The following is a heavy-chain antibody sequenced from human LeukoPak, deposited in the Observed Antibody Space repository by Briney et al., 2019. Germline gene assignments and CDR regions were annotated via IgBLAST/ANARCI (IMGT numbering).Heavy chain of an antibody. J-gene: IGHJ5*02. CDR1: GYTFTGYY. CDR2: INPNSCCT. CDR3: ARGSISMVRGVKWFDP. Sequence: GASVKVSCKASGYTFTGYYMSWVRQVPGQGLEWMGWINPNSCCTNYAQKFQGSVTMTTDTSISTAYMELSSLRASDTAMYYCARGSISMVRGVKWFDPWGQGTLVIVSS. V-gene: IGHV1-2*02. D-gene: IGHD3-10*01.